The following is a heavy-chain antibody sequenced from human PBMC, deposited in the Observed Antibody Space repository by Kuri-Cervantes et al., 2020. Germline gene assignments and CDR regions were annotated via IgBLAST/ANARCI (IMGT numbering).Heavy chain of an antibody. V-gene: IGHV3-7*01. J-gene: IGHJ3*02. D-gene: IGHD3/OR15-3a*01. CDR1: GFTFSSNG. Sequence: GGSLRLSCAASGFTFSSNGFHWVRQAPGKGLEWVANIKEDGSEKYYVDSVKGRFTISRDNAKNSLYLQMNSLRAEETAVYYRARVLDWLDAFDIWGLGTMVTVSS. CDR3: ARVLDWLDAFDI. CDR2: IKEDGSEK.